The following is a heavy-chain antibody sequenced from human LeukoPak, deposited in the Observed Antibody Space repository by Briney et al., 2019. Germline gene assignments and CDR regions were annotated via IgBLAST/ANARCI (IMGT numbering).Heavy chain of an antibody. CDR1: GYSFTNYW. CDR3: TRAYGSGSPTSYCYYYYGMDV. Sequence: GVSLQISCHGSGYSFTNYWIGWVRPMPGKGLEWMGIIYSDDSDIRYSTSFQGQVTISADKSISTAYLQWSSLKASDTALYYFTRAYGSGSPTSYCYYYYGMDVWGQGTTVTVSS. CDR2: IYSDDSDI. J-gene: IGHJ6*02. V-gene: IGHV5-51*01. D-gene: IGHD3-10*01.